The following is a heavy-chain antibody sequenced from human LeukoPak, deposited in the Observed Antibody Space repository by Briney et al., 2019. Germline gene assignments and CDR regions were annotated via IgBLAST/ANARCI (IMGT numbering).Heavy chain of an antibody. CDR3: AGSYSSSWRFDY. CDR2: IYSGGST. J-gene: IGHJ4*02. CDR1: GFTVGSNY. V-gene: IGHV3-66*01. D-gene: IGHD6-13*01. Sequence: GGSLRLSCAASGFTVGSNYMSWVRQAPGKGLEWVSVIYSGGSTYYADSVKGRFTISRDNSKNTLYLQMNSLRAEDTAVYYCAGSYSSSWRFDYWGQGTLVTVSS.